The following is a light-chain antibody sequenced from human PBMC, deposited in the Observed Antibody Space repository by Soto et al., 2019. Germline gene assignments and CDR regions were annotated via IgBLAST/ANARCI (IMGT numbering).Light chain of an antibody. J-gene: IGLJ2*01. V-gene: IGLV2-14*01. CDR3: FSYRSTGILL. CDR2: EVS. Sequence: QSALTQPASVSGSPGQSITVSCTGTNTDVGGYNYVSWYQQHPGKAPKLMIYEVSNRPSGVSTRFSGSKSGNTASLTISGLQAEDEADYYCFSYRSTGILLFGGGTKLTVL. CDR1: NTDVGGYNY.